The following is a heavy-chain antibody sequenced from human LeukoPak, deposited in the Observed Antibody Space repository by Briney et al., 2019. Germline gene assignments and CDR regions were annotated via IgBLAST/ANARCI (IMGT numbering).Heavy chain of an antibody. CDR3: ARWAGNSYYDFWSGYYLDY. CDR2: IYHSGST. CDR1: GYSISSGYY. V-gene: IGHV4-38-2*01. Sequence: SETLSLTCAVSGYSISSGYYWGWIRQPAGKGLEWIGSIYHSGSTYYNPSLKSRVTISVDTSKNQFSLKLSSVTAADTAVYYCARWAGNSYYDFWSGYYLDYWGQGTLVTVSS. J-gene: IGHJ4*02. D-gene: IGHD3-3*01.